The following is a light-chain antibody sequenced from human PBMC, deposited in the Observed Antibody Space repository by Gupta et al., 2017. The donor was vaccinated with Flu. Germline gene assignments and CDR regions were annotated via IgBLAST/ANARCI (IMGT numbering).Light chain of an antibody. V-gene: IGKV4-1*01. J-gene: IGKJ2*01. CDR2: WAS. CDR3: QEYYMSPYT. Sequence: DIVMIQSPDSLAVSLRERATINCKSSQSILSRSNNKNYLNWFQQKPGQPPKLLIYWASIRESGVPDRFSGSWSKTDFPLTISNLQAEDVAVYYCQEYYMSPYTFGQGTKLEIK. CDR1: QSILSRSNNKNY.